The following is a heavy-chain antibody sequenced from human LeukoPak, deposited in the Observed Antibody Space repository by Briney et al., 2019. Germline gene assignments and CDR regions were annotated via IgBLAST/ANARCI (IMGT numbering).Heavy chain of an antibody. V-gene: IGHV3-7*04. Sequence: GGSLRLSCAASGFTFTAYWMTWVRQAPGRGLEWVANIRDDGSEEYYGDSVRGRFTISRDNAKNSVDLQMHSLRVEDTAVYYCARVLGLKGFDSWGQGTLVTVSS. CDR1: GFTFTAYW. J-gene: IGHJ5*01. D-gene: IGHD7-27*01. CDR2: IRDDGSEE. CDR3: ARVLGLKGFDS.